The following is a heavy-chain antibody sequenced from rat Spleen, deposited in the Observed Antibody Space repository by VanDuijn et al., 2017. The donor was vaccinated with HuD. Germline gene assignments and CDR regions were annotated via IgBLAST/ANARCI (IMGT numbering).Heavy chain of an antibody. V-gene: IGHV5-25*01. J-gene: IGHJ2*01. CDR1: GFSFSNYY. CDR3: ARGSGSGFDY. Sequence: EVQLVESGGGLVQVGRSMTVSCAASGFSFSNYYMAWVRQAPTKGLEWVASISTGGDDTYYRDSVKGQFTISRDNAKNTQYLQMDSLRSEDTATYYCARGSGSGFDYWGQGVMVTVSS. D-gene: IGHD5-1*01. CDR2: ISTGGDDT.